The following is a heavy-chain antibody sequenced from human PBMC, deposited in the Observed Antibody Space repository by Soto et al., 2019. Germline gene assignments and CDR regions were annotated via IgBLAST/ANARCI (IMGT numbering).Heavy chain of an antibody. CDR2: FFIGGNT. CDR1: GGSISSSNYY. J-gene: IGHJ4*02. Sequence: PSETLSLTCTVSGGSISSSNYYWGWMRQPPGKGLEWIASFFIGGNTYYNPSLKSRVTISVDTAKNQFSLKLSSVTAADTAVYYCARERDYFDYWGQGTLVTVSS. CDR3: ARERDYFDY. V-gene: IGHV4-39*02.